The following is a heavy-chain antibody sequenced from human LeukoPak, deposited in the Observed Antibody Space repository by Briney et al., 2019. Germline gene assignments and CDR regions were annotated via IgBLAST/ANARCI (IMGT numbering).Heavy chain of an antibody. D-gene: IGHD3-3*01. V-gene: IGHV3-30-3*01. CDR3: AREYYDFWSGYYYFDY. J-gene: IGHJ4*02. CDR1: GFTFSSYA. Sequence: GRSLRPSCAASGFTFSSYAMHWVRQAPGKGLEWVAVISYDGSNKYYADSVKGRFTISRDNSKNTLYLQMNSLRAEDTAVYYCAREYYDFWSGYYYFDYWGQGTLVTVSS. CDR2: ISYDGSNK.